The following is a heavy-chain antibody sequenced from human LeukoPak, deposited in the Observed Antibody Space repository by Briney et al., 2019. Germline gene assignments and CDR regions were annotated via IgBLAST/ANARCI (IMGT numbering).Heavy chain of an antibody. CDR3: ATQDSSHY. CDR1: DDSVSSTNYY. D-gene: IGHD3-22*01. Sequence: PSETLSLTCTVSDDSVSSTNYYWGWIRQPPRKGLEWIASIRYSESAYYSPSLKSGATISVDTSKNQFSLRLRSLTATDTAVYYCATQDSSHYWGQGTLVTVSS. V-gene: IGHV4-39*01. CDR2: IRYSESA. J-gene: IGHJ4*02.